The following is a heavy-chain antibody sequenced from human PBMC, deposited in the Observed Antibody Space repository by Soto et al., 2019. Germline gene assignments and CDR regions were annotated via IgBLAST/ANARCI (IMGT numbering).Heavy chain of an antibody. V-gene: IGHV3-30-3*01. J-gene: IGHJ5*02. CDR2: ISYDGSNK. CDR1: GFTFSSYA. CDR3: AREDSSGWYYVFWFDP. Sequence: PGGSLRLSCAASGFTFSSYAMHWVRQAPGKGLEWVAVISYDGSNKYYADSVKGRFTISRDNSKNTLYLQMNSLRAEDTAVYYCAREDSSGWYYVFWFDPWGQGTLVTVSS. D-gene: IGHD6-19*01.